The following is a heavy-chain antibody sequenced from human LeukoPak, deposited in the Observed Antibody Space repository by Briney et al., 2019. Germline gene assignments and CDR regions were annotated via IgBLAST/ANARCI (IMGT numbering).Heavy chain of an antibody. J-gene: IGHJ4*02. Sequence: GGSLRLSCAASGFTFSNYWMSWVRQAPGKGLEWVANIKQDGSEKYYVDSVKGRFTISRDNAKNSLYLQMNSLRVEDTAVYYCARYDSSGYFSYWGQGTLVTVSS. CDR2: IKQDGSEK. D-gene: IGHD3-22*01. CDR1: GFTFSNYW. CDR3: ARYDSSGYFSY. V-gene: IGHV3-7*03.